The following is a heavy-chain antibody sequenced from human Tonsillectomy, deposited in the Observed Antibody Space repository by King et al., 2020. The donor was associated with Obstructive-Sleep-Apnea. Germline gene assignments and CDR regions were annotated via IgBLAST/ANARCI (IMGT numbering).Heavy chain of an antibody. CDR3: ARERPVVGATTFDY. J-gene: IGHJ4*02. Sequence: LQLVQSGAEVKKPGASVKVSCKASGYIFTTYGISWVRQAPGQGLEWMGWISADNGNTKYAQKLQGRVTMTTDTSTSTAYMELRSLRSDDTAVYYCARERPVVGATTFDYWGQGTLVTVSS. CDR2: ISADNGNT. D-gene: IGHD1-26*01. V-gene: IGHV1-18*01. CDR1: GYIFTTYG.